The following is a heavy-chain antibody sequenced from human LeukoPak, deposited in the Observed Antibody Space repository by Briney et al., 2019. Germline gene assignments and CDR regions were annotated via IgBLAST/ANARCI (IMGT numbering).Heavy chain of an antibody. Sequence: PGGSLRLSCAASGFTFSSYAMHWVRQAPGKGLEWVAVISYDGSNKYYADSVKGRFTISRDNSKNTLYLQMNSLRAEDTAVYYCAKGIDLWGGYGDYWGQGTLVTVSS. CDR2: ISYDGSNK. CDR3: AKGIDLWGGYGDY. V-gene: IGHV3-30-3*01. J-gene: IGHJ4*02. D-gene: IGHD5-12*01. CDR1: GFTFSSYA.